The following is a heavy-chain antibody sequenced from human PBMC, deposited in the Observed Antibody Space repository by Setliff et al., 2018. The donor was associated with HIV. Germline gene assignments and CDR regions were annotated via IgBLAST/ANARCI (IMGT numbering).Heavy chain of an antibody. CDR1: GFTLSSSW. CDR2: MNQDGSEK. D-gene: IGHD2-2*02. Sequence: GGSLRLSCAVSGFTLSSSWMNWVRQAPGKGLEWVANMNQDGSEKNYVDSVKGRFTISRDNAKNSLYLQMNSLRVEDTAVYYCTKGHYTTSGWGQGALVTVSS. V-gene: IGHV3-7*01. CDR3: TKGHYTTSG. J-gene: IGHJ4*02.